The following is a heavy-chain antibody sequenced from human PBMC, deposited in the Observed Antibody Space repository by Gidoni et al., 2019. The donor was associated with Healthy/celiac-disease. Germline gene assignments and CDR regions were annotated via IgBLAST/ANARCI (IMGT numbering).Heavy chain of an antibody. CDR2: IKSDGSST. J-gene: IGHJ4*02. Sequence: EVQLVESGGGLVQPGGSLRLSCAASGFTFSSYWMHWVRQAPGKGLVWVSRIKSDGSSTSYADSVKGRFTISRDNAKNTLYLQMNSLRAEDTAVYYCARVLYRAGFFDYWGQGTLVTVSS. D-gene: IGHD2-8*01. V-gene: IGHV3-74*01. CDR3: ARVLYRAGFFDY. CDR1: GFTFSSYW.